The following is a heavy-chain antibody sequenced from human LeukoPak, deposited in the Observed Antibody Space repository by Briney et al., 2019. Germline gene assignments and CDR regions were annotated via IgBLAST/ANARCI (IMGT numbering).Heavy chain of an antibody. Sequence: GGSLRLSCAASGFTFSSYSMNWVRQAPGKGLEWVSYISSSSSTIYHADSVKGRFTISRDNAKNSLYLQMNSLRAEDTAVYYCARDRSSGWYPLIRTYYYYYMDVWGKGTTVTVSS. CDR2: ISSSSSTI. D-gene: IGHD6-19*01. V-gene: IGHV3-48*01. CDR3: ARDRSSGWYPLIRTYYYYYMDV. CDR1: GFTFSSYS. J-gene: IGHJ6*03.